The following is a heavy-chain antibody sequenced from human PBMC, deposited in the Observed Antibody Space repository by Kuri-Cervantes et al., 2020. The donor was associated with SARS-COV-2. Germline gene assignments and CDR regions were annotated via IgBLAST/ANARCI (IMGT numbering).Heavy chain of an antibody. CDR1: GGSFSGYY. CDR3: AREQRITIFGVVINDNGMDV. Sequence: GSLRLSCAVYGGSFSGYYWSWIRQRPGQGLEWIGEINHSGSTNYNPYLKSRVTISVDMSKNQLSLKLSSVTAADTDVYYCAREQRITIFGVVINDNGMDVWGQGTTVTVSS. V-gene: IGHV4-34*01. CDR2: INHSGST. D-gene: IGHD3-3*01. J-gene: IGHJ6*02.